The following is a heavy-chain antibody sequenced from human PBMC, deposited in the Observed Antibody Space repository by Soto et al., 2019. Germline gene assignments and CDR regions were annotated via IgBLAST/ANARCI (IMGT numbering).Heavy chain of an antibody. D-gene: IGHD6-19*01. J-gene: IGHJ4*02. Sequence: GGSLRLSCAASGFIFGSYAMGWVRQAPGKGLEGVSDISASGDFTFYADSVMGRFTISRDSAKNTLYLQMNGLSAEDPAIYYCTNDTFGAWYSWGQGTLVTVSS. V-gene: IGHV3-23*01. CDR1: GFIFGSYA. CDR3: TNDTFGAWYS. CDR2: ISASGDFT.